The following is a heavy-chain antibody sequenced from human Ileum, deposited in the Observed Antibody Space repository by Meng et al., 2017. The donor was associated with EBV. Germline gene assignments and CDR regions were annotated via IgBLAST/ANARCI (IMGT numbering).Heavy chain of an antibody. J-gene: IGHJ4*02. V-gene: IGHV1-46*01. CDR3: ARVEVGITSGDY. Sequence: QVQLVQSGAEVKKPXXXXXXXCKASGYTFTNYYMHWVRQAPGQGLEWMGIINPSGGSTSYAQNFQGRVTMTRDTSTSTAYMELSSLRSEDTAVYYCARVEVGITSGDYWGQGTLVTVSS. CDR2: INPSGGST. CDR1: GYTFTNYY. D-gene: IGHD1-26*01.